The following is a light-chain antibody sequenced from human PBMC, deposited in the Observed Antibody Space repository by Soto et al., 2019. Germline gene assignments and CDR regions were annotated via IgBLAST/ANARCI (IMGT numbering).Light chain of an antibody. CDR2: AAS. CDR3: LQDYGDSWT. V-gene: IGKV1-6*01. J-gene: IGKJ1*01. Sequence: QMTQSPSSLSSSVGEKIIITCRASRDVGSDVSWYQQKPGQAPKLLIYAASNLYTGVPSRFSGSRSGTEFTLTISSLQPEDFASYYCLQDYGDSWTLGQGTKVDIK. CDR1: RDVGSD.